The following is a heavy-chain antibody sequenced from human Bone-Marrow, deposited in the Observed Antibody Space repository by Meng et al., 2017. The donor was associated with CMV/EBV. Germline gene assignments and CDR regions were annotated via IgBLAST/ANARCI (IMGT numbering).Heavy chain of an antibody. Sequence: GESLKISCKVSGYTFTNYWIGWVRQMPGKGLEWMGIIYPGDSDTRYSPSFQGQVTISADKSISTAYLQWSSLKASDTAMYYCARHGDIVVVPAAIGAGAYYYGMDVWGQGTTVTVSS. D-gene: IGHD2-2*02. CDR1: GYTFTNYW. V-gene: IGHV5-51*01. CDR3: ARHGDIVVVPAAIGAGAYYYGMDV. J-gene: IGHJ6*02. CDR2: IYPGDSDT.